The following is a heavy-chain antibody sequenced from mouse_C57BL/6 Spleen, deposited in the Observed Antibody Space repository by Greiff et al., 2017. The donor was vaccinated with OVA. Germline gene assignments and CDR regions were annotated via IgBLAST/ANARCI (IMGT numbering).Heavy chain of an antibody. CDR1: GFTFTDYY. Sequence: EVMLVESGGGLVQPGGSLSLSCAASGFTFTDYYMSWVRQPPGKALEWLGFIRNKANGYTTEYSASVKGRFTISRDNSQSILYLQMNALRAEDSATYYCARWDYYGSSYGAYWGQGTLVTVSA. V-gene: IGHV7-3*01. CDR2: IRNKANGYTT. J-gene: IGHJ3*01. CDR3: ARWDYYGSSYGAY. D-gene: IGHD1-1*01.